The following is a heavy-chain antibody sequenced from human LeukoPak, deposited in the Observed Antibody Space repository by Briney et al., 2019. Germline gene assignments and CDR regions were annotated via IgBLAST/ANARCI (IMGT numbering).Heavy chain of an antibody. CDR3: ARDLVGDPRIVGATNAFDI. D-gene: IGHD1-26*01. CDR2: IYTSGST. J-gene: IGHJ3*02. CDR1: GGSINNRSYY. V-gene: IGHV4-39*07. Sequence: PSETLSLTCTVSGGSINNRSYYWGCIRQPPGKGLEWVGSIYTSGSTNYNPSLKSRVTMSVDTSKNQFSLKLSSVTAADTAVYYCARDLVGDPRIVGATNAFDIWGQGTMVTVSS.